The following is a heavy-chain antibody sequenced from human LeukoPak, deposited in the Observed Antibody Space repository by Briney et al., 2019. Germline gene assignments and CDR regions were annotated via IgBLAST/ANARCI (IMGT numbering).Heavy chain of an antibody. J-gene: IGHJ6*03. CDR3: ARGYDTPESYYYYMDV. V-gene: IGHV3-74*01. Sequence: GGSLRLSCAASGFTFSSYWMHWVRQAPGKGLVWVSRINSDGSSTNYADSVKGRFTISRDNAKNTLYLQMNSLRAQDTAVYYCARGYDTPESYYYYMDVWGKGTTVTISS. CDR2: INSDGSST. CDR1: GFTFSSYW. D-gene: IGHD3-22*01.